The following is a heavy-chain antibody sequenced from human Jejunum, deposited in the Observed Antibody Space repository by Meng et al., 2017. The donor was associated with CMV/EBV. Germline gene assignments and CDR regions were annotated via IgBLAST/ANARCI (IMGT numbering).Heavy chain of an antibody. CDR3: VAIVGLTFDF. V-gene: IGHV4-61*08. J-gene: IGHJ6*02. CDR2: VYNSGAT. D-gene: IGHD3-16*01. Sequence: NVSGASVSSNAFYWSWIRQPPGKGLEWIGFVYNSGATNYNPSLKSRVTLSIDTSKNQFSLRLSSVTAADTAIYYCVAIVGLTFDFWGRGTTVTVSS. CDR1: GASVSSNAFY.